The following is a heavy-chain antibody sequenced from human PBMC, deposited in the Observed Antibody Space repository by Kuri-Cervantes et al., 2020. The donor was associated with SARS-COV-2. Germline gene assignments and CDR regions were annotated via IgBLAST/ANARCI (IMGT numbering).Heavy chain of an antibody. CDR3: ARYQRLGSAIDY. V-gene: IGHV4-39*01. D-gene: IGHD3-9*01. CDR1: GGSISSSSYY. Sequence: SETLSLTCTVSGGSISSSSYYWGWIRQPPGKGLEWIGSIYYSGSTYYNPSLKSRVTISVDTSKNQFSLKLTSVTAADTAVYYCARYQRLGSAIDYWGQGTLVTVSS. CDR2: IYYSGST. J-gene: IGHJ4*02.